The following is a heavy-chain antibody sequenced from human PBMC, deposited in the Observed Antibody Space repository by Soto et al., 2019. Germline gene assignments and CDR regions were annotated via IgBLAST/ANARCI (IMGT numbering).Heavy chain of an antibody. CDR2: INSDGSGA. V-gene: IGHV3-74*01. J-gene: IGHJ6*02. CDR1: GFTFSSYW. Sequence: GSLRLSCAASGFTFSSYWMHWVRQAPGKGLVWVSRINSDGSGAYYADPVKGRFTISRDNAKNTVYLQMNSLRAEDTALYYCARGLKNYYGRDVWGQGPTATV. CDR3: ARGLKNYYGRDV.